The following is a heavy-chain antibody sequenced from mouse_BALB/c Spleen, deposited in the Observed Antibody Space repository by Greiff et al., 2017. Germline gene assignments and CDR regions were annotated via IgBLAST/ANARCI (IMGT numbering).Heavy chain of an antibody. V-gene: IGHV5-12-1*01. CDR3: ARRERSGPFAY. D-gene: IGHD3-1*01. J-gene: IGHJ3*01. CDR1: GFAFSSYD. Sequence: DVKLVESGGGLVKPGGSLKLSCAASGFAFSSYDMSWVRQTPEKRLEWVAYISSGGGSTYYPDTVKGRFTISRDNAKNTLYLQMSSLKSEDTAMYYCARRERSGPFAYWGQGTLVTVSA. CDR2: ISSGGGST.